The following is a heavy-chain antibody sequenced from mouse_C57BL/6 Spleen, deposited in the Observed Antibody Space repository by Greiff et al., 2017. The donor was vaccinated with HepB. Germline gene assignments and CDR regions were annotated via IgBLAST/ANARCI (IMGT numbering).Heavy chain of an antibody. J-gene: IGHJ2*01. D-gene: IGHD1-1*01. V-gene: IGHV1-50*01. CDR2: IDPSDSYT. CDR3: ARRYYGLYYFDY. Sequence: VQLQQPGAELVKPGASVKLSCKASGYTFTSYWMQWVKQRPGQGLEWIGEIDPSDSYTNYNQKFKGKATLTVDTSSSTAYMQLSSLTSEDSAVYYCARRYYGLYYFDYWGQGTTLTVSS. CDR1: GYTFTSYW.